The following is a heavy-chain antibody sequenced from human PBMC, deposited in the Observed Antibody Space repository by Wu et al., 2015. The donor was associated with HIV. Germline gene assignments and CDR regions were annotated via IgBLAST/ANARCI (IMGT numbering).Heavy chain of an antibody. CDR3: AREVTMIVKTYHDY. Sequence: LVQSGAEVKKPGAVSEGTSLQGRSGYRFTSHGISWVRQVPGQGLEWMGWISVHNGHRNYAQKFQGRVTMTTDTSTNTAYMELRSLRSDDTAVYYCAREVTMIVKTYHDYWGQGTLVTVSS. J-gene: IGHJ4*02. CDR1: GYRFTSHG. CDR2: ISVHNGHR. D-gene: IGHD3-22*01. V-gene: IGHV1-18*01.